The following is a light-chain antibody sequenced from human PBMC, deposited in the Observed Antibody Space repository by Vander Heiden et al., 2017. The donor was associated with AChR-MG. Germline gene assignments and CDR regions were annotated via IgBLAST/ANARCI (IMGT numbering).Light chain of an antibody. V-gene: IGLV3-25*03. Sequence: SYELTQSPSVSVSPGETARIYCPGDALPQHYTFWYRQEAGRAPILVILKDNERPSGIPERFSGSSSGTTATLTISGIQSEDEADYYCQSTDSTATHQVFGGGTRLTVL. CDR3: QSTDSTATHQV. J-gene: IGLJ2*01. CDR1: ALPQHY. CDR2: KDN.